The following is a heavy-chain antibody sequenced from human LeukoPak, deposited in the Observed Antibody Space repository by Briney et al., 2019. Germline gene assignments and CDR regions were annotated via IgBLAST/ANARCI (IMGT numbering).Heavy chain of an antibody. CDR2: IYYSGST. J-gene: IGHJ6*03. CDR1: GGSISSYY. CDR3: ARGYYYYYYMDV. V-gene: IGHV4-59*01. Sequence: SETLSLTCTVSGGSISSYYWSWIRQPPGKGLEWIGYIYYSGSTNYNPSLKSRVTISVDTSKNQFSLKLSSVTAADTAVYYCARGYYYYYYMDVWGKGTTVTVSS.